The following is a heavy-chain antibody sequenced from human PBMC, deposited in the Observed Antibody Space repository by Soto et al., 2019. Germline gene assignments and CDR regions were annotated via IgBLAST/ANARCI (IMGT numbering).Heavy chain of an antibody. J-gene: IGHJ3*02. V-gene: IGHV3-21*01. Sequence: GGSLRLSCAASGFTFSSYSMNWVRQAPGKGLEWVSSISSSSSYIYYADSVKGRFTISRDNAKNSLYLQMNSLRAEDTAVYYCARDRGRDAFDIWGQGTMVTVSS. CDR1: GFTFSSYS. CDR2: ISSSSSYI. CDR3: ARDRGRDAFDI.